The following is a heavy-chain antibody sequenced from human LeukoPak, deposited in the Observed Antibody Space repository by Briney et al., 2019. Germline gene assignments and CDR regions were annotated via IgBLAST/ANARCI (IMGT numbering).Heavy chain of an antibody. CDR2: IYYSGST. CDR3: ATSGWYLLPGVY. CDR1: GDSISSTNYY. D-gene: IGHD6-19*01. J-gene: IGHJ4*02. V-gene: IGHV4-39*01. Sequence: PSETLSLTCTVSGDSISSTNYYWGWLRQPPGKGLEWVGSIYYSGSTYYNPSLDSRVTISVDTSNNQFSLKLSSVTAADTAVYYCATSGWYLLPGVYWGQGTLVTVSS.